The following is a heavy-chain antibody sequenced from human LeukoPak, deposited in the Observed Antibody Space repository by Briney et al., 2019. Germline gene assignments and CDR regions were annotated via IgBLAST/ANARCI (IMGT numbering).Heavy chain of an antibody. D-gene: IGHD6-13*01. V-gene: IGHV1-69*13. CDR3: ARDRGAAAGTNWFDP. Sequence: GASVKVSCKASGGTFSSYAISWVRQAPGQGLDGMGGLIPIFGTANYAQKFQGRVTIAEDESTSTAYMELSSLRSEDTAVYYCARDRGAAAGTNWFDPWGQGTLVTVSS. CDR1: GGTFSSYA. CDR2: LIPIFGTA. J-gene: IGHJ5*02.